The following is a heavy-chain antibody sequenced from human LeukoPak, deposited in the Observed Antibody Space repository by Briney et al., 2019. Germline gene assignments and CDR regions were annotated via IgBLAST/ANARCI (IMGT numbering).Heavy chain of an antibody. D-gene: IGHD6-13*01. V-gene: IGHV1-69*06. CDR3: ASLWGYSSSHTRNGDY. CDR1: GGTLSSYG. CDR2: IIPIFGTA. J-gene: IGHJ4*02. Sequence: SVKVCCKASGGTLSSYGISWVRQAPGQGLEWMGGIIPIFGTANYAQKFQGRVTITADKSTSTAYMELSSLRSEDTAVYYCASLWGYSSSHTRNGDYWGQGTLVTGSS.